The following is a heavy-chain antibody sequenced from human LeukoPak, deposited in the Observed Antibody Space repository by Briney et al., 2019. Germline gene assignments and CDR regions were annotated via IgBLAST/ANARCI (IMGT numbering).Heavy chain of an antibody. Sequence: SETLSLTCAVYGGSFSGYYWSWIRQPPGKGLEWIGEINHSGSTNYNPSLKSRVTISVDTSKNQFSLKLSSVTAADTAVYYCVRGPAARSKFYYYYMDVWGKGTTVTVSS. J-gene: IGHJ6*03. CDR3: VRGPAARSKFYYYYMDV. V-gene: IGHV4-34*01. D-gene: IGHD6-6*01. CDR1: GGSFSGYY. CDR2: INHSGST.